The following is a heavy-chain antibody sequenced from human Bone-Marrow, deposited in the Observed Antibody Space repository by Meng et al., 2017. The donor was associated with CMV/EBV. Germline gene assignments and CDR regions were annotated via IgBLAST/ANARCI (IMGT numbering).Heavy chain of an antibody. Sequence: SETLSLTCTVSGGSISSSSYYWGWIRQPPGKGLEWIGSIYYSGSTYYNPSLKSRVTISVDTSKNQFSLKLSSVTAADTAVYDCAMMGGHAFDIWGQGTRVTVSS. D-gene: IGHD1-26*01. J-gene: IGHJ3*02. V-gene: IGHV4-39*01. CDR1: GGSISSSSYY. CDR3: AMMGGHAFDI. CDR2: IYYSGST.